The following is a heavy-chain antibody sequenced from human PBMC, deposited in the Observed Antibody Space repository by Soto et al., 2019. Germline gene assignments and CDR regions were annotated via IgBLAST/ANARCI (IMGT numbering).Heavy chain of an antibody. J-gene: IGHJ4*02. CDR3: ARHSTRHNFWSGYNDY. CDR2: IYYSGST. V-gene: IGHV4-59*08. Sequence: QVQLQESGPGLVKPSETLSLTCTVSGGSISSYYWSWIRQPPGKGLEWIGYIYYSGSTNYNPSLNSRVTISVDTSKNQFYLKLSSVTAADTAVYYCARHSTRHNFWSGYNDYWGQGPLVTVSS. CDR1: GGSISSYY. D-gene: IGHD3-3*01.